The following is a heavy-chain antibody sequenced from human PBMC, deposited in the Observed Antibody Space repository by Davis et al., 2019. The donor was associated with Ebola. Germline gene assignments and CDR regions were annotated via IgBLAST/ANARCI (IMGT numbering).Heavy chain of an antibody. Sequence: ASVKVSCKASGYTFTSYDINWVRQATGQGLEWMGGMNPNSGNTGYAQKFQCRVTITADESTSKAYMELSSMRSEDTAVYYCAWEVLGYCSGGSCFDYWGQGTLVTVSS. CDR1: GYTFTSYD. CDR2: MNPNSGNT. CDR3: AWEVLGYCSGGSCFDY. D-gene: IGHD2-15*01. J-gene: IGHJ4*02. V-gene: IGHV1-8*01.